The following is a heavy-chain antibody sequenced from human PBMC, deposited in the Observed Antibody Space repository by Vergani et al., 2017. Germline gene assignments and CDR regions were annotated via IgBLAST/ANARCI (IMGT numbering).Heavy chain of an antibody. V-gene: IGHV1-69*06. Sequence: QVQLVQSGAEVKKPGSSVKVSCKTSGGTFSNYAISWVRQAPGQGLEWMGGIVPSFGTTTYAQKFQGRVTMTRDTSTSTVYMELSSLRSEDTAVYYCTRGWYYDSIAYWAYWGQGTLVTVSS. D-gene: IGHD3-22*01. J-gene: IGHJ4*02. CDR3: TRGWYYDSIAYWAY. CDR1: GGTFSNYA. CDR2: IVPSFGTT.